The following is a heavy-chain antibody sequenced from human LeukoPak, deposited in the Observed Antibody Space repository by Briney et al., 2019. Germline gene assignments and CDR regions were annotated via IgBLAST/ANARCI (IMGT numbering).Heavy chain of an antibody. D-gene: IGHD3-22*01. CDR2: ISSSGSNR. Sequence: GGSLRLSCAASGFIFGDYYMSWIRQAPGKGLEWVSYISSSGSNRYYADSVKGRFTISRDNAKNSVYLQMNSLRAEDTAVYYCARDLMIVMVEEEGSADYWGQGTLVTVSS. J-gene: IGHJ4*02. CDR3: ARDLMIVMVEEEGSADY. CDR1: GFIFGDYY. V-gene: IGHV3-11*04.